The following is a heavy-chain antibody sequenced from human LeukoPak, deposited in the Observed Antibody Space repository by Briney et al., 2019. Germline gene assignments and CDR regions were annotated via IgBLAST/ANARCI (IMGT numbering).Heavy chain of an antibody. CDR2: IYYSGST. CDR3: ARATVTTISYFDY. D-gene: IGHD4-17*01. CDR1: GGSISSYY. V-gene: IGHV4-59*01. Sequence: TSETLSLTCTVSGGSISSYYWSWIRQPPGKGLEWIGYIYYSGSTNYNPSLKSRVTISVDTSKNQFSLKLSSVTAADTAVYYCARATVTTISYFDYWGQGTLVTVSS. J-gene: IGHJ4*02.